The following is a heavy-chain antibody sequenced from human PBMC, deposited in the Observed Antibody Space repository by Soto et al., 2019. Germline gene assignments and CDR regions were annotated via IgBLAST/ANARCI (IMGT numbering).Heavy chain of an antibody. V-gene: IGHV1-46*03. D-gene: IGHD3-22*01. Sequence: ASVKVSCKGAGYTFSNYYMHWVRQAPGQGLEWMGIINPSGDSTSYAQEFQGRVTMTRETSTSTLYMELSSLKTEDTAVYYCVRATYFSDSSGYTRCFDYWGQGTLVTVSS. CDR1: GYTFSNYY. CDR2: INPSGDST. J-gene: IGHJ4*02. CDR3: VRATYFSDSSGYTRCFDY.